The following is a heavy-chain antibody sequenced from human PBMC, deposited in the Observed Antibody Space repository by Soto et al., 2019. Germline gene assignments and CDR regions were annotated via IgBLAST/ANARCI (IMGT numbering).Heavy chain of an antibody. Sequence: GGSLRLSCAASGFTFSSYWMSWVRQAPGQGLEWVANLKQDGSEKYYVDSVKGRFTLSRDNAKNSLYLQMNSLRAEDTAVYYCARALAARLWSTGWYYFDYWGQGTLVTVSS. V-gene: IGHV3-7*01. CDR1: GFTFSSYW. CDR3: ARALAARLWSTGWYYFDY. J-gene: IGHJ4*02. D-gene: IGHD6-6*01. CDR2: LKQDGSEK.